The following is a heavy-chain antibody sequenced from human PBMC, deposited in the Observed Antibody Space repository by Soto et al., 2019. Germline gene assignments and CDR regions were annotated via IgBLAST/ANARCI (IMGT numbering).Heavy chain of an antibody. Sequence: QVQLQESGPGLVKPSETLCVTCTVSGGSVSSRSHFWSWIRQPPGGGLQWIGYIFYSGSTNYNPSLKSRATLSVDTSRNQFSLRLSSVTAADTAFYYCARYDAESGSNKIDPWGQGTLVTVSS. J-gene: IGHJ5*02. CDR2: IFYSGST. V-gene: IGHV4-61*01. CDR3: ARYDAESGSNKIDP. CDR1: GGSVSSRSHF. D-gene: IGHD5-12*01.